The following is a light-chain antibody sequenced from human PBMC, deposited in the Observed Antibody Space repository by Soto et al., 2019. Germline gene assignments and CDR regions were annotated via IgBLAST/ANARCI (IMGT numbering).Light chain of an antibody. V-gene: IGLV2-8*01. J-gene: IGLJ1*01. CDR2: EVS. Sequence: QSALTQPPSASGSPGQSVTISCTGTSSDVGGYNYVSWYQQYPGKAPIVMIYEVSKRPSGVPDRSSGSKSGNTASLTVSGLQAEDEADYYCSSYAGSNVLYVFGTGTKVTVL. CDR3: SSYAGSNVLYV. CDR1: SSDVGGYNY.